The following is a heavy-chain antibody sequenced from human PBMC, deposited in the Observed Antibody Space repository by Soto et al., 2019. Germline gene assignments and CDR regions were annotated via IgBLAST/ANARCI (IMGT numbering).Heavy chain of an antibody. CDR3: AKLKPLAVAGTVPHYFDY. CDR1: GFTFSSYA. Sequence: GGSLRLSCAASGFTFSSYAMSWVRQAPGKGLEWVSAISGSGGSTYYADSVKGRFTISRDNSKNTLYLQMNSLRAEDTAVYYCAKLKPLAVAGTVPHYFDYWGQGTLVTVSS. D-gene: IGHD6-19*01. CDR2: ISGSGGST. V-gene: IGHV3-23*01. J-gene: IGHJ4*02.